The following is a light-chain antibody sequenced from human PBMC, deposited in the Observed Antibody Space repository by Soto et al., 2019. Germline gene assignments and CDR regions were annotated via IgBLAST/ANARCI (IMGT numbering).Light chain of an antibody. Sequence: DIQITHTPSTLSASLVYRFTITCRASQSISNWLAWYQQKPGKVPKFLIYDASTLESGVPSRFSGSASGTEFTLTINGLQPDDFATYYCQQYDTYPLTFGGGTKVDIK. CDR1: QSISNW. V-gene: IGKV1-5*01. CDR2: DAS. CDR3: QQYDTYPLT. J-gene: IGKJ4*01.